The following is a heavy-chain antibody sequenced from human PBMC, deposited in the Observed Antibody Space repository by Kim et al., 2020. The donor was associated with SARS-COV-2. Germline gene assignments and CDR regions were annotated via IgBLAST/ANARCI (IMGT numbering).Heavy chain of an antibody. Sequence: QKLQGRVTMTTDTSTSTAYMELRSLRSDDTAVYYCARDLWFGESPYYFDYWGQGTLVTVSS. J-gene: IGHJ4*02. D-gene: IGHD3-10*01. V-gene: IGHV1-18*01. CDR3: ARDLWFGESPYYFDY.